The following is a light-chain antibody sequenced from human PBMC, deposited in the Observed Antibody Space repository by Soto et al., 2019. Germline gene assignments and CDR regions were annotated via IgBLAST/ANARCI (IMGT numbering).Light chain of an antibody. CDR2: DAS. CDR3: QQYGSSHPWT. V-gene: IGKV3-20*01. J-gene: IGKJ1*01. CDR1: QSVSSSTY. Sequence: EIVLTQSPGTLSLSPGERATLSCRASQSVSSSTYLAWYQQKAGQAPRLLIYDASSRATGIPDRFSGSGSGTDFTLTISRLEPEDFAVYYCQQYGSSHPWTFGQGTKVDIK.